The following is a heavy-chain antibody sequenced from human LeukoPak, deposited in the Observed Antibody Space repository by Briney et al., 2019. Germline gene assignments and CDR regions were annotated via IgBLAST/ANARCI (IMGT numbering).Heavy chain of an antibody. V-gene: IGHV4-4*07. CDR1: GGSISSYY. CDR3: ARSSPRWFGESPPKIPFDY. J-gene: IGHJ4*02. CDR2: IYTSGST. D-gene: IGHD3-10*01. Sequence: SETLSLTCTVSGGSISSYYWSWIRQPAGKGLEWIGRIYTSGSTNYSPSLKSRVTMSVDTSKNQFSLKLSSVTAADTAVYYCARSSPRWFGESPPKIPFDYWGQGTLVTVSS.